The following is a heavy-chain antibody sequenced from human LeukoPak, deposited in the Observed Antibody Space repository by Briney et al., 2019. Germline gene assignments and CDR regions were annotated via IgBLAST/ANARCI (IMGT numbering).Heavy chain of an antibody. Sequence: PSETLSLTCTVSGGSISSYSWSWIRQPAGKGLEWIGHIYTSGSTNYNPSLKSRVTISVDTSKNQFSLKLSSVTAADTAVYYCARGGSSGWYYYYYMDVWGKGTTVTVSS. CDR2: IYTSGST. V-gene: IGHV4-4*07. J-gene: IGHJ6*03. CDR3: ARGGSSGWYYYYYMDV. CDR1: GGSISSYS. D-gene: IGHD6-19*01.